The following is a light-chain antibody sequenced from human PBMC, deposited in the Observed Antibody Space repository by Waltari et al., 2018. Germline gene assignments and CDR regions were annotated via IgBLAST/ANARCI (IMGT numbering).Light chain of an antibody. CDR3: QQYYSIPRS. V-gene: IGKV4-1*01. Sequence: DIVMTQSPDSLAVSLGERATINCTSSPSVLFSSNNENYLAWDQQKPGQPPKLLIYWASTRESGVPDRFSGSGSGTDFTLTISSLQAEDVAVYYCQQYYSIPRSFGQGTKLEIK. CDR2: WAS. CDR1: PSVLFSSNNENY. J-gene: IGKJ2*03.